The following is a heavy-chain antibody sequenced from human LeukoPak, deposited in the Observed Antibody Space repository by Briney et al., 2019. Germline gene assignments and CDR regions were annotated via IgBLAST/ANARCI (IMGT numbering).Heavy chain of an antibody. J-gene: IGHJ4*02. CDR3: ARASISQTHFDY. Sequence: GESLQISCKGSGYSFTSYWIGWVRPLPGKGLEWMGIIYPGDSDTRYSPSFQGHVTISADKSISTAYLQWSSLQASDTAMYYCARASISQTHFDYWGQGTLVTVSS. V-gene: IGHV5-51*01. CDR2: IYPGDSDT. CDR1: GYSFTSYW. D-gene: IGHD6-6*01.